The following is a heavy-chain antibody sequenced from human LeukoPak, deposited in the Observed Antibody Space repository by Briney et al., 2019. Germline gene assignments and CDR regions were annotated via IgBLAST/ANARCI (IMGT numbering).Heavy chain of an antibody. CDR1: GFTFSSYS. V-gene: IGHV3-21*01. CDR2: ISSSSSYI. J-gene: IGHJ6*02. CDR3: ARVGCSSTSCQYGMDV. D-gene: IGHD2-2*01. Sequence: GGSLRLSCAASGFTFSSYSMNWVRQAPGKGLEWVSSISSSSSYIYYADSVKSRFTISRDNAKNSLYLQMNSLRAEDTAVYYCARVGCSSTSCQYGMDVWGQGTTVTVSS.